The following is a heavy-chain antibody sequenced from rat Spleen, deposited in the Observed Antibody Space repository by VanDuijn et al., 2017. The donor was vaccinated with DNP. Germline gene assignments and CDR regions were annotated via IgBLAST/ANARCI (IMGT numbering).Heavy chain of an antibody. J-gene: IGHJ4*01. D-gene: IGHD1-1*01. CDR1: GYSITSNY. V-gene: IGHV3-1*01. Sequence: EVQLQESGPGLVKPSQSLSLTCSVTGYSITSNYWGWIRKFPGSEMEWIGHISYDGSTRYNPSLKSRISITRDTSKNQFFLQLNSLTTEDTATYYCARLRLEWEVRAMDAWGQGTSVTVSS. CDR2: ISYDGST. CDR3: ARLRLEWEVRAMDA.